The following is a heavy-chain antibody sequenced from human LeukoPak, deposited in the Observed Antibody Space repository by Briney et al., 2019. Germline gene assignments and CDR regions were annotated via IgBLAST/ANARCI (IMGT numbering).Heavy chain of an antibody. CDR3: AREIAAHDAFDI. Sequence: GGSLRLSCAASGFTFSSYWMHWVRQAPGKGLVWVSRINTDGSSTSYADSVKGRFTISRDNAKNTLYLQMNSLRAEDTAVYYCAREIAAHDAFDIWGQGTMVTVSS. CDR2: INTDGSST. D-gene: IGHD6-25*01. CDR1: GFTFSSYW. V-gene: IGHV3-74*01. J-gene: IGHJ3*02.